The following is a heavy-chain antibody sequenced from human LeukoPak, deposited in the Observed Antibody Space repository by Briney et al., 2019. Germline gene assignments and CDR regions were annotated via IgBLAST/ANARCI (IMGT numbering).Heavy chain of an antibody. D-gene: IGHD2-21*02. J-gene: IGHJ5*02. CDR2: INTDNSNT. Sequence: EASVKVSCKASGYTFNTYGISGVRQAPGQRPEWMGWINTDNSNTKYAQKFQGRVTMTTDTSTSTAYMELSSLRSDDTAVYYCARKGCTGDCYRFDPWGQGTLVTVSS. V-gene: IGHV1-18*01. CDR1: GYTFNTYG. CDR3: ARKGCTGDCYRFDP.